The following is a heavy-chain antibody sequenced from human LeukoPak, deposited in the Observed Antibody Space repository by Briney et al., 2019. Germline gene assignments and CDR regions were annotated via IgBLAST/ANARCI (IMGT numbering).Heavy chain of an antibody. V-gene: IGHV1-18*01. CDR1: GYTFTSYG. CDR3: ARLMGTHAYYFDY. J-gene: IGHJ4*02. Sequence: ASVKVSCKASGYTFTSYGISLVRQAPGQRPEWMGWISAYNGNTNYAQKVQGRVTMTTDKSTSTAYMELRSLRADDTAVYYCARLMGTHAYYFDYWGQGTLVTVSS. D-gene: IGHD2-8*01. CDR2: ISAYNGNT.